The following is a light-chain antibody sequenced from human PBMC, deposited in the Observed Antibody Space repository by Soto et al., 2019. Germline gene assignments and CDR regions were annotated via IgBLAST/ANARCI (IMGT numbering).Light chain of an antibody. CDR3: AAWDDSLNGVL. CDR1: SSNIGSNA. CDR2: RDS. Sequence: QSVLTQPPSASGTPGQRVTISCSGSSSNIGSNAVDWYQHFPGTAPKVLIYRDSQRPSGVPDRFSGSKSGTSASLAISGLQSEDEADYYCAAWDDSLNGVLFGGVTKVTVL. J-gene: IGLJ2*01. V-gene: IGLV1-44*01.